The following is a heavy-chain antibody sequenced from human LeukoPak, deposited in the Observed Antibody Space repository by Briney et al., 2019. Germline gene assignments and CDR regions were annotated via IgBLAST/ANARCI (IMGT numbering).Heavy chain of an antibody. J-gene: IGHJ4*02. Sequence: GRSLRLSCAASGFTFSTYAMHWVRQAPGKGLEWVAVISYDGNKKYYADSVKGRFTTSRDNSKNTVFLQMNSLRHEDTAIYYCVIWGDYDVLTGYYVPDYWGQGTLVTVAS. CDR3: VIWGDYDVLTGYYVPDY. CDR2: ISYDGNKK. D-gene: IGHD3-9*01. V-gene: IGHV3-30*04. CDR1: GFTFSTYA.